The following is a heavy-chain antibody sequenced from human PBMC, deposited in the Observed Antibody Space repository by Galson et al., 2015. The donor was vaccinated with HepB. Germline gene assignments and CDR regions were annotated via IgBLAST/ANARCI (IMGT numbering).Heavy chain of an antibody. D-gene: IGHD4-17*01. V-gene: IGHV1-8*01. CDR2: MNPNSGNT. J-gene: IGHJ5*02. CDR1: GYTFTSYD. CDR3: ARYMTTVTTSPFDP. Sequence: SVKVSCKASGYTFTSYDINWVRQATGQGLEWMGWMNPNSGNTGYAQKFQGRVTMTRNTSISTAYMELSSLRSEDTAVYYCARYMTTVTTSPFDPWGQGTLVTVSS.